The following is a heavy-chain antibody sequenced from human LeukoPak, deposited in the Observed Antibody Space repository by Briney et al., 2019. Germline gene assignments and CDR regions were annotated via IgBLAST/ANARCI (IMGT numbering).Heavy chain of an antibody. CDR2: INPNSGGT. Sequence: GASVKVSCKASGYTFTGYYMHWVRPAPGRGLEWMGWINPNSGGTSYAQKFQGRVTMTRDTSISTAYMELNRLTSDDTAVYYCARGGGDWNYWGQGTLVTVSS. CDR3: ARGGGDWNY. CDR1: GYTFTGYY. J-gene: IGHJ4*02. D-gene: IGHD2-21*02. V-gene: IGHV1-2*02.